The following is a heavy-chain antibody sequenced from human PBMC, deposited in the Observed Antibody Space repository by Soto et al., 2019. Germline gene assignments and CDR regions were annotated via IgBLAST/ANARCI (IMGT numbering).Heavy chain of an antibody. CDR3: ARLVYDSSGHSPG. CDR1: GGSISSSSYY. CDR2: IYYSGST. Sequence: PSETLSLTCTVSGGSISSSSYYWGWIRQPPGKGLEWIGSIYYSGSTYYNPSLKSRVTISVDTSKNQFSLKLSSVTAADTAVYYCARLVYDSSGHSPGWGQGTLVTVSS. V-gene: IGHV4-39*01. D-gene: IGHD3-22*01. J-gene: IGHJ4*02.